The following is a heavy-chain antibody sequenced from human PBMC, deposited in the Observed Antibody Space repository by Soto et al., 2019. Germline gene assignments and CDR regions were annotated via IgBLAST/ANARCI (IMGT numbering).Heavy chain of an antibody. Sequence: QLQLQESGPGLVKPSETLSLTCTVSGGSISSSSYYWGWIRQPPGKGLEWIGSIYYSGSTFYNPSLKSRVTISVDTSKNQFALKLSSVTAADTAVYYCATFYGDYVSYWGQGTLVTVSS. J-gene: IGHJ4*02. V-gene: IGHV4-39*01. CDR2: IYYSGST. CDR1: GGSISSSSYY. CDR3: ATFYGDYVSY. D-gene: IGHD4-17*01.